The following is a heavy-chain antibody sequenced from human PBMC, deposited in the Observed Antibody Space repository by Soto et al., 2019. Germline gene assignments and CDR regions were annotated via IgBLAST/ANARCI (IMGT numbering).Heavy chain of an antibody. V-gene: IGHV4-4*07. D-gene: IGHD5-18*01. CDR3: ARGGVATASHES. CDR1: GGSISSYY. CDR2: IYTSGST. J-gene: IGHJ5*02. Sequence: PSETLSLTCTVSGGSISSYYWSWFRQPAGKGLEWIGRIYTSGSTNYNPSLKSRVTMSVDTSKNQVSLKLSSVTAVDTAVYYCARGGVATASHESWGQGTLVTVSS.